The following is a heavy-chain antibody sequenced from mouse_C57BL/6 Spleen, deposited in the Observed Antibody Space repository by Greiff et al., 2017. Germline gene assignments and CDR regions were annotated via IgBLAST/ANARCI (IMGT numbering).Heavy chain of an antibody. Sequence: VQLQQPGAELVKPGASVKMSCKASSYNFTGYWITWVKQRPGQGLEWIGEIYPGSGSTQYNEKFKSKATLTVDTSSSTAYMQLSSLTSEDSAVYYCARSMSSYDAIDYWGQGTSVTVSS. D-gene: IGHD1-1*01. J-gene: IGHJ4*01. CDR1: SYNFTGYW. CDR2: IYPGSGST. CDR3: ARSMSSYDAIDY. V-gene: IGHV1-55*01.